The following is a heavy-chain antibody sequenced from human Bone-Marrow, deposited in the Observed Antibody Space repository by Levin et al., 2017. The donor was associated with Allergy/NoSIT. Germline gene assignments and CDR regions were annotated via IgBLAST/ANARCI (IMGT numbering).Heavy chain of an antibody. J-gene: IGHJ4*02. CDR3: AGGGPGNFLYDF. D-gene: IGHD3-10*01. CDR2: MSYDGSEK. CDR1: GITFRTYG. Sequence: GESLKISCAASGITFRTYGMHWVRQAPGKGLEWVAGMSYDGSEKDSADSVKGRFTISRDNSKNTLYLQRNSLGTEDTAVYFCAGGGPGNFLYDFWGQGILVTVSS. V-gene: IGHV3-30*03.